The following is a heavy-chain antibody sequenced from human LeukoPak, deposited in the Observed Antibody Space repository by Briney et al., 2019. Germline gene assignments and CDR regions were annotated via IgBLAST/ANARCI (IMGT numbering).Heavy chain of an antibody. CDR3: ARLSGSEDY. Sequence: SETLSPTCTVSGGSISSSSYYWGWIRQPPGKGLEWIGSIYYSGSTYYNPSLKSRVTISVDTSKNQFSLKLSSVTAADTAVYYCARLSGSEDYWGQGTLVTVSS. CDR1: GGSISSSSYY. V-gene: IGHV4-39*07. CDR2: IYYSGST. D-gene: IGHD1-26*01. J-gene: IGHJ4*02.